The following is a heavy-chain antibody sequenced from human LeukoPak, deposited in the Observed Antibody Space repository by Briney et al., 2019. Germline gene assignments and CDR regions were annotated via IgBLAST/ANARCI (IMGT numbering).Heavy chain of an antibody. Sequence: SETLSLTCTVSGGSISSYYWSWIRQPPGKGLEWIGYIYYSGSTNYNPSLKSRVTISVDTSKNQFSLKLSSVTAADTAVYYCARGVRGYSYANYFDYWGQGTLVTVSS. V-gene: IGHV4-59*01. CDR3: ARGVRGYSYANYFDY. D-gene: IGHD5-18*01. J-gene: IGHJ4*02. CDR2: IYYSGST. CDR1: GGSISSYY.